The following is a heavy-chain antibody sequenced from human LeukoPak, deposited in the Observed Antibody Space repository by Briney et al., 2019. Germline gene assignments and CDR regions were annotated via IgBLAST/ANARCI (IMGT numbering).Heavy chain of an antibody. CDR2: IYYSGST. D-gene: IGHD5-18*01. V-gene: IGHV4-59*01. CDR1: GGSISSYY. J-gene: IGHJ5*02. Sequence: SETLSLTCTVSGGSISSYYWSWIRQPPGKGLEWIGYIYYSGSTNYNPSLKSRVTISVDTPKNQFSLKLSSVTAADTAVYYCASSEYSYGYDTHWFDPWGQGTLVTVSS. CDR3: ASSEYSYGYDTHWFDP.